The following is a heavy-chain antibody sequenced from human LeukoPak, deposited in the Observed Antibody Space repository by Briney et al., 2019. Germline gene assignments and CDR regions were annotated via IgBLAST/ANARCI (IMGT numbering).Heavy chain of an antibody. CDR3: ARADYDSSGYPEGLDY. V-gene: IGHV4-59*01. CDR2: IYYSGST. CDR1: GGSISSYY. Sequence: SETLSLTCTVSGGSISSYYWSWIRQPPGKGLEWIGYIYYSGSTNYNPSLKSRVTISVDTSKNQFSLKLSSVTAADTAVYYCARADYDSSGYPEGLDYWGQGTLVTVSS. J-gene: IGHJ4*02. D-gene: IGHD3-22*01.